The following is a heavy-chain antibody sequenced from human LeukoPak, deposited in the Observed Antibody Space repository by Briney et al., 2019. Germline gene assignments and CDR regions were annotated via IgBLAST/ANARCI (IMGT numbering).Heavy chain of an antibody. J-gene: IGHJ4*02. CDR3: ARHGGTSHFELDY. V-gene: IGHV4-39*01. CDR2: IYYSGST. CDR1: GGSISSSSYY. D-gene: IGHD2-2*01. Sequence: SETLSLTCSVSGGSISSSSYYWGWIRQPPGKGLEWIGSIYYSGSTYYNPSLKSRVTISVDTSKNQFSLKLSSVTAADTAVYYCARHGGTSHFELDYWGQGTLVTVSS.